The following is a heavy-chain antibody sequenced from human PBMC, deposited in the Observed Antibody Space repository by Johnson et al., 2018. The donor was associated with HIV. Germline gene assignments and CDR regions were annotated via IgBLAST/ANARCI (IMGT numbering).Heavy chain of an antibody. Sequence: VQLVESGGGVVQPGRSLRLSCAASGFTVSSNEMSWVRQAPGKGLEWVSSISGGSTYYAASRTGRFTISRDNSKNTLYLQMNSLRAEDTAVYYCARRKIDTGGVFDIWGQGTMVTVSS. D-gene: IGHD2-8*02. CDR2: ISGGST. CDR1: GFTVSSNE. J-gene: IGHJ3*02. V-gene: IGHV3-38*03. CDR3: ARRKIDTGGVFDI.